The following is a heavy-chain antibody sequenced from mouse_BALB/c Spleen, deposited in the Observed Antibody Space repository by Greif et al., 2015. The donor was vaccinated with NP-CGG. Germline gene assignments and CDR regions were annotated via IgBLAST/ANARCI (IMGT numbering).Heavy chain of an antibody. D-gene: IGHD1-1*01. V-gene: IGHV1-14*01. J-gene: IGHJ2*01. CDR3: ARGDHYYGSSMGNYFDY. CDR1: GYTFTSYV. Sequence: VQLQQSGPELVKPGASVKMSCKASGYTFTSYVMHWVKQKPGQGLEWIGYINPYNDGTKYNEKFKGKATLTSDKSSSTAYMELSSLTSEDSAVYYCARGDHYYGSSMGNYFDYWGQGTTLTVSS. CDR2: INPYNDGT.